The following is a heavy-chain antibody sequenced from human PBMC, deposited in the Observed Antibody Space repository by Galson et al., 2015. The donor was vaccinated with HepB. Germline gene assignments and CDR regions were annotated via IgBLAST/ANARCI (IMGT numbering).Heavy chain of an antibody. J-gene: IGHJ4*02. Sequence: SVKVSCKASGYTFTGYYMHWVRQAPGQGLEWMGRINPNSGGTNYAQRFQGWVTMTRDTSISTAYMELNSLRSDDTAVYYCARGRYCSGGSCYSPFDSWGQGTLVTVSS. V-gene: IGHV1-2*04. CDR3: ARGRYCSGGSCYSPFDS. CDR1: GYTFTGYY. CDR2: INPNSGGT. D-gene: IGHD2-15*01.